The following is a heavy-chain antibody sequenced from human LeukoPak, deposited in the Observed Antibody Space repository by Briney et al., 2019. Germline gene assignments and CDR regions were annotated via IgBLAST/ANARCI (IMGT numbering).Heavy chain of an antibody. CDR1: GFTFSSYS. Sequence: PGGSLRLSCAASGFTFSSYSMNWVRQAPGKGLEWVSSISSSSYIYYADSVKGRFTISRDNAKSSLYLQMNSLRAEDTAVYYCARDLGGDYPLYYYYYYGMDVWGQGTTVTVSS. CDR2: ISSSSYI. V-gene: IGHV3-21*01. D-gene: IGHD4-17*01. J-gene: IGHJ6*02. CDR3: ARDLGGDYPLYYYYYYGMDV.